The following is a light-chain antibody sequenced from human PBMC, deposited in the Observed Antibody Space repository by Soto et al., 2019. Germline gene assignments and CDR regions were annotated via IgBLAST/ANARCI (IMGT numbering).Light chain of an antibody. Sequence: ILLTQSPTSLSASVGDRVTITCRASQGIINYLAWYQQKQGKAPKLLIYGASTLQSGVPSRFGVSRSRTDFNLTVSSLQPEDFATYYSQQFFLYPPSFRPGTKGDI. V-gene: IGKV1-9*01. CDR1: QGIINY. J-gene: IGKJ3*01. CDR3: QQFFLYPPS. CDR2: GAS.